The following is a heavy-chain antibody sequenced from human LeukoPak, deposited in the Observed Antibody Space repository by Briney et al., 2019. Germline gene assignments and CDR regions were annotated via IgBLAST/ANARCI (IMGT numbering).Heavy chain of an antibody. Sequence: GGSLRLSCAASGFTFSSYAMSWVRQAPGKGLEWVSAISGSGGSTYYADSVKGRFTISRDNSKNTLYLQMNSLRAEDTAVYYCAKDPDGCSGGSCYSGYWGQGTLVTVSS. V-gene: IGHV3-23*01. J-gene: IGHJ4*02. CDR1: GFTFSSYA. CDR2: ISGSGGST. CDR3: AKDPDGCSGGSCYSGY. D-gene: IGHD2-15*01.